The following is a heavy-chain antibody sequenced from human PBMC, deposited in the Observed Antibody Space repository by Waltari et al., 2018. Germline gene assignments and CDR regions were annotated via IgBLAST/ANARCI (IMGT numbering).Heavy chain of an antibody. Sequence: QVQLVQSGAEVKKPGSSVKVSCKASGGTFSSYAISWVRQAPGQGLEWMGGIIPIFGTANYAQKFQGRVTITADESTSTAYMELSSLRSEDTAVYYCARGLVDIVLMVYAPFDYWGQGTLVTVSS. V-gene: IGHV1-69*12. CDR1: GGTFSSYA. D-gene: IGHD2-8*01. CDR2: IIPIFGTA. CDR3: ARGLVDIVLMVYAPFDY. J-gene: IGHJ4*02.